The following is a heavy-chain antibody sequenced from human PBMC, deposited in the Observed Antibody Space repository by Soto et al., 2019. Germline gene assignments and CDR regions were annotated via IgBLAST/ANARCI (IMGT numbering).Heavy chain of an antibody. CDR3: ARDLGYCSNGVCYHGGYFDH. V-gene: IGHV4-59*01. CDR2: MYYSGST. CDR1: GVSISTYY. J-gene: IGHJ4*02. D-gene: IGHD2-8*01. Sequence: SETLSLTCTVSGVSISTYYWSWIRQPPGRGLEWIGYMYYSGSTNYNPSLKSRVTISVDTSKNQFSLKLSSVTAADTAVYYCARDLGYCSNGVCYHGGYFDHWGQGTLVTV.